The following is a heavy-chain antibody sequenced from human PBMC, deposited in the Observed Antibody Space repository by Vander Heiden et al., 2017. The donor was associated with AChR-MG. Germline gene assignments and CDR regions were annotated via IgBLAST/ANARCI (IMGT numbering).Heavy chain of an antibody. CDR3: AKVGAGGYTSWTYYYYGMDV. D-gene: IGHD2-2*01. CDR2: ISYDGSNK. V-gene: IGHV3-30*18. J-gene: IGHJ6*02. Sequence: QVQLVESGGGVVQPGRSLRLSCAASGFTFRSYGMHWVRQAPGKGLEWVAVISYDGSNKYYADSVKGRFTISRDNSKNTLYLQMNSLRAEDTAVYYCAKVGAGGYTSWTYYYYGMDVWGQGTTVTVSS. CDR1: GFTFRSYG.